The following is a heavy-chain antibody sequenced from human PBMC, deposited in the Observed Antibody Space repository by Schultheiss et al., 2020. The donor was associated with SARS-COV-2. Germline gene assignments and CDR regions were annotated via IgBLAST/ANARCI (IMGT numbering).Heavy chain of an antibody. CDR2: INPSGGST. J-gene: IGHJ4*02. CDR3: ATEFSLEAFDY. V-gene: IGHV1-46*01. CDR1: GYTFTSYY. Sequence: ASVKVSCKASGYTFTSYYMHWVRQAPGQGLEWMGIINPSGGSTSYAQKFQGRVTMTEDTSTDTAYMELSSLRSEDTAVYYCATEFSLEAFDYWGQGTLVTVSS.